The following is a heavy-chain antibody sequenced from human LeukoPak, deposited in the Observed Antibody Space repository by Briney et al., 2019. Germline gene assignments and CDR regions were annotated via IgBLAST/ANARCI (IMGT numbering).Heavy chain of an antibody. J-gene: IGHJ4*02. CDR2: IIPIFGTA. Sequence: SVKVSCKASGGTFSSYAISWVRQAPGQGLEWMGGIIPIFGTANYAQKFQGRVTITADESTSTAYMELSSLRSEDTAVYYCTRSRYCSSTSCYRGDYWGQGTLVTVSS. V-gene: IGHV1-69*13. CDR1: GGTFSSYA. CDR3: TRSRYCSSTSCYRGDY. D-gene: IGHD2-2*02.